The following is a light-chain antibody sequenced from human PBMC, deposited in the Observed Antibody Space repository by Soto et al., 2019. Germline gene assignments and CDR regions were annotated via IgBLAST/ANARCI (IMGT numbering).Light chain of an antibody. V-gene: IGKV3-11*01. CDR2: DAS. J-gene: IGKJ1*01. CDR1: QSVSNY. Sequence: EIVLTQSSATLALSPGERATLSCRAIQSVSNYFAWYQQKPGQAPRLLIYDASKSATGIPARFSGSGSGTDFTLTISSLEPEDFAVYYCRQRSDWPRTFGQGTKVEI. CDR3: RQRSDWPRT.